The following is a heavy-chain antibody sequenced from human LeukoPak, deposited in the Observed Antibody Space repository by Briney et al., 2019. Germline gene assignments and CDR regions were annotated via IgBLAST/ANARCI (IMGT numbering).Heavy chain of an antibody. CDR2: ISSSSSYI. J-gene: IGHJ4*02. V-gene: IGHV3-21*01. D-gene: IGHD2-8*01. CDR3: AKKSCPNGVCYHFDY. CDR1: GFTFSSSN. Sequence: GGSLGLSCAASGFTFSSSNMIWVRQAPGKGLEWVSSISSSSSYIYYADSVKGRFTISRDNAENSLYLQMNSLRAEDTAVYYCAKKSCPNGVCYHFDYWGQGTLVTVSS.